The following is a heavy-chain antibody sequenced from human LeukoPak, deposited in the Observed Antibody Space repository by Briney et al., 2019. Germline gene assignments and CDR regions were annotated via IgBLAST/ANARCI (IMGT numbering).Heavy chain of an antibody. D-gene: IGHD6-19*01. CDR3: ANPGRYTSGWVFPPSFDY. Sequence: GGSLRLSCAASGFTFSSYAMSWVRQAPGKGLEWVSAISGSGGCTYYADSVKGRFTISRDNSKNTLCLQMNSLRADDTAVYYCANPGRYTSGWVFPPSFDYWGQGTPVTVSS. J-gene: IGHJ4*02. V-gene: IGHV3-23*01. CDR2: ISGSGGCT. CDR1: GFTFSSYA.